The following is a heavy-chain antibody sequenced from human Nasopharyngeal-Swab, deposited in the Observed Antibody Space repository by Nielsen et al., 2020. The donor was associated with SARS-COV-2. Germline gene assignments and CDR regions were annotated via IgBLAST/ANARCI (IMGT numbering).Heavy chain of an antibody. CDR2: ISHYGST. V-gene: IGHV4-34*01. D-gene: IGHD6-19*01. Sequence: SETLSLTCAVYGGSISGYYWSWIRQPPGKGLEWIGEISHYGSTNYNPSLKSRVTISVVTSKNQFSLKLSSVTAADTAVYYCARGRSSGWYHYYFDYWGQGTLVTVSS. CDR1: GGSISGYY. CDR3: ARGRSSGWYHYYFDY. J-gene: IGHJ4*02.